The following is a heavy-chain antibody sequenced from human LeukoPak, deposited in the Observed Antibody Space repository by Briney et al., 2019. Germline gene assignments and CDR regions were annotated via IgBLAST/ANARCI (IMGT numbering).Heavy chain of an antibody. Sequence: ASVKVSCKASGYTFTSYGISWVRQAPGQGLEWMGWISAYNGNTNYAQKLQGRVTMTTDTSTSTAYMELRSLRSDDTAVYYCARELSGIAAAGSGVDWGQGTLVTVSS. CDR1: GYTFTSYG. V-gene: IGHV1-18*01. CDR3: ARELSGIAAAGSGVD. CDR2: ISAYNGNT. J-gene: IGHJ4*02. D-gene: IGHD6-13*01.